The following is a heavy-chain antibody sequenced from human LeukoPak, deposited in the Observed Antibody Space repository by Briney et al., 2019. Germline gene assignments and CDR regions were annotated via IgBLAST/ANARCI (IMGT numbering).Heavy chain of an antibody. D-gene: IGHD3-16*02. CDR1: GGSFSGYY. J-gene: IGHJ4*02. V-gene: IGHV4-34*01. CDR2: INHSGST. Sequence: PSETLSLTCAVYGGSFSGYYWSWIRQPPGKGLEWIGEINHSGSTNYNPSLKSRVTISVDTFKNQFSLKLSSVTAADTAVYYCAKRKTYYDYVWGSYRYMDPFDYWGQGTPVTVSS. CDR3: AKRKTYYDYVWGSYRYMDPFDY.